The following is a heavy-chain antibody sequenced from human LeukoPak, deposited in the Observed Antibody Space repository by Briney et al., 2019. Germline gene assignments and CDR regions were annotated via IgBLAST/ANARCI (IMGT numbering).Heavy chain of an antibody. CDR1: GFTFSKYW. D-gene: IGHD6-19*01. CDR2: INTDGTVT. Sequence: PGGSLRLSCAASGFTFSKYWMLWVRQAPGKGLERVSRINTDGTVTTYADSVKGRFTVSRDNADNTMFLQMNGVRDEDTAVYYCATKQWLAPPPDSWGQGTPVTVSS. J-gene: IGHJ4*02. V-gene: IGHV3-74*01. CDR3: ATKQWLAPPPDS.